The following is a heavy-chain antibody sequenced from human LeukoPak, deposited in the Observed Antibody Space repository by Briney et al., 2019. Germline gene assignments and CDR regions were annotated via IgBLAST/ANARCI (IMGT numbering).Heavy chain of an antibody. CDR1: VYTFTSYG. D-gene: IGHD6-13*01. CDR3: ARSGERAAANRGKFDY. CDR2: ISAYNGNT. Sequence: ASVKVSCKASVYTFTSYGISWGRQAPGQGLEWMGGISAYNGNTNYAQKLQGRVTMTTDTSTSTAYLELRSLRSDDTAVYYCARSGERAAANRGKFDYWGQGTLVTVSS. J-gene: IGHJ4*02. V-gene: IGHV1-18*01.